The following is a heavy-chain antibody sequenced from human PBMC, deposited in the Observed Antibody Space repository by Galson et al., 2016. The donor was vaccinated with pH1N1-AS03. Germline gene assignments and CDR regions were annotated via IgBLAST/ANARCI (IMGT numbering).Heavy chain of an antibody. J-gene: IGHJ3*02. CDR1: GSTFSDYW. CDR2: IKQDGGEK. V-gene: IGHV3-7*01. Sequence: SLRLSCAASGSTFSDYWMSWVRQAPGKGLEWVADIKQDGGEKYYVDSVKGRFTISRDNAKNSPHLQMNSLTADDTAVYYCVRDDATSYDAFDMWGQGTMITVSS. CDR3: VRDDATSYDAFDM. D-gene: IGHD2-2*01.